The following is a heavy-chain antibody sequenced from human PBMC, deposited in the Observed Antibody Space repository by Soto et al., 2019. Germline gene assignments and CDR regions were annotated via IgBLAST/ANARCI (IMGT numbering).Heavy chain of an antibody. CDR3: ATWHEREHAYDV. D-gene: IGHD1-1*01. CDR1: GLTISGKKY. V-gene: IGHV3-53*01. CDR2: LYDVDGS. J-gene: IGHJ3*01. Sequence: SGGGLIPPGESLRLSCAAFGLTISGKKYVAWVRQAPGKGLEWVSALYDVDGSFYADSVKGRFTTSSDSSKTTVYLQMNDLRPDDTAVYYCATWHEREHAYDVWGQGTTVTVSS.